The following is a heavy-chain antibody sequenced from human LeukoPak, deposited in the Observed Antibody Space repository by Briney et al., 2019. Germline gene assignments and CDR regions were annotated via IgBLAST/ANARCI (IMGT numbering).Heavy chain of an antibody. V-gene: IGHV3-23*01. CDR1: GGSISSGGYY. Sequence: ETLSLTCTVSGGSISSGGYYWSWIRQPPGKGLEWVSAISGSGGSTYYADSVKGRFTISRDNSKNSLYLQMNSLRAEDTAVYYCASFSSWYGDYFDYWGQGTLVTVSS. CDR2: ISGSGGST. J-gene: IGHJ4*02. CDR3: ASFSSWYGDYFDY. D-gene: IGHD6-13*01.